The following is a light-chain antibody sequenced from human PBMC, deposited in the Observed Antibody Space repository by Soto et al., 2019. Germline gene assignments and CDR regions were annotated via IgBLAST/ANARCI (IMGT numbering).Light chain of an antibody. CDR2: EVS. CDR1: SSDVGGYNY. V-gene: IGLV2-14*01. Sequence: QSALTQPASVSGSPGQSITISCTGTSSDVGGYNYVSWYQQHPGKASKLMIYEVSNRPSGVSNRFSGSKSGNTASLTISGLQAEDEADYYCSSYTSSSVYVFGTGTKVTVL. CDR3: SSYTSSSVYV. J-gene: IGLJ1*01.